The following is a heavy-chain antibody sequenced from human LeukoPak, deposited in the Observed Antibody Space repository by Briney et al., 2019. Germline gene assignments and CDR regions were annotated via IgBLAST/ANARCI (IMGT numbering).Heavy chain of an antibody. V-gene: IGHV3-23*01. CDR2: ISVSGVST. CDR3: AFGSANYDSSDFDC. Sequence: GGSLRLSCATSGFTFSNYAMSWVRQAPGKGLEWVSSISVSGVSTYNADSLKGRFTISRDNSKNTLYLQMDSLKADDTAVYYCAFGSANYDSSDFDCWGQGTLVTVSS. CDR1: GFTFSNYA. J-gene: IGHJ4*02. D-gene: IGHD3-22*01.